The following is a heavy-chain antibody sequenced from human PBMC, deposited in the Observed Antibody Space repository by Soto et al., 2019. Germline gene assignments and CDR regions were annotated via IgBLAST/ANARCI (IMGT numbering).Heavy chain of an antibody. CDR2: FIPVYRTL. D-gene: IGHD3-3*01. CDR1: GGSFGNSA. CDR3: ATGVVWIGYFTVDS. J-gene: IGHJ4*02. V-gene: IGHV1-69*13. Sequence: SVKVSCKASGGSFGNSAINWVRQTPGQGLEWLGGFIPVYRTLNYAQKFQGRVTITADESTGTAYMTLSSLASDDTAVYYCATGVVWIGYFTVDSWGQGTRVTVSS.